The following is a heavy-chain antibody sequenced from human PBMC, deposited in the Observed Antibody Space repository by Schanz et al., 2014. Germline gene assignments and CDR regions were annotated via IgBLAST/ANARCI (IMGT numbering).Heavy chain of an antibody. CDR3: ARVLGGDEGLDQ. V-gene: IGHV3-11*04. J-gene: IGHJ4*02. D-gene: IGHD4-17*01. CDR2: ISRDGTTS. CDR1: GFIFNDYY. Sequence: GQLLESGGGLVQPGGSLRLSCAASGFIFNDYYMNWIRQAPGKGLEWLSYISRDGTTSYYADSVKGRFTISRDNAKNSLYLEMTSLRAEDTALYYCARVLGGDEGLDQWGQGTLVTVSS.